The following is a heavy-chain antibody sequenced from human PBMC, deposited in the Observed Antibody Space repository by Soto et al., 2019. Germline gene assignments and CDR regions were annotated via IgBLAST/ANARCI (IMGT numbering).Heavy chain of an antibody. CDR2: ISGSGGST. CDR3: AKQSTNDSYYDFWSGYYGTVVYYGMDV. V-gene: IGHV3-23*01. J-gene: IGHJ6*01. Sequence: EVQLLESGGGLVQPGGSLRLSCAASGFTFSSYAMSWVRQAPGKGLEWVSAISGSGGSTYYADSVKGRFTISRDNSKNTLYLQMNSLRAEDTAVYYCAKQSTNDSYYDFWSGYYGTVVYYGMDVW. D-gene: IGHD3-3*01. CDR1: GFTFSSYA.